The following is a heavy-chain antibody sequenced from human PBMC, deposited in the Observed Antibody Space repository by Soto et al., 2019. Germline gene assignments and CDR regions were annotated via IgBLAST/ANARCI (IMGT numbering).Heavy chain of an antibody. Sequence: PGGSLRLSCAASGFTLSSYAMHWVRQAPGKGLEWVAVISYDGSNKYYADSVKGRFTISRDNSKNTLYLQMNSLRAEDTAVYYCARDSRAVATGGYFDYWGQGTLVTVSS. CDR1: GFTLSSYA. CDR2: ISYDGSNK. J-gene: IGHJ4*02. D-gene: IGHD4-4*01. CDR3: ARDSRAVATGGYFDY. V-gene: IGHV3-30-3*01.